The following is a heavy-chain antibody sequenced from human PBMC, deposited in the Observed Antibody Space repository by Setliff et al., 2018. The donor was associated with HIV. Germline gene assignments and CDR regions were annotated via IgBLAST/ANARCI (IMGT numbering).Heavy chain of an antibody. CDR2: INPSSGDT. V-gene: IGHV1-2*02. CDR3: ARGSESCSSSCQVY. J-gene: IGHJ4*02. D-gene: IGHD6-13*01. CDR1: GYIFSVYL. Sequence: ASVKVSCKASGYIFSVYLMHWVRQVPGQGLEWMGWINPSSGDTKYAQEFQGRVTITADTSTDTAYMELSSLRSEDTALYYCARGSESCSSSCQVYWGQGTLVTVSS.